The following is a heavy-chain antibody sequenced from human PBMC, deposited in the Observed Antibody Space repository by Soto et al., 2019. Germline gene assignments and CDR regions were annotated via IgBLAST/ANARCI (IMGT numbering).Heavy chain of an antibody. CDR1: GGSISSYY. D-gene: IGHD5-18*01. CDR3: ARGYSCGYGVALYGMDV. CDR2: IYYSGST. Sequence: SETLSLTCTVSGGSISSYYWSWIRQPPGKGLEWIGYIYYSGSTNYNPSLKSRVTISVDTSKNQFSLKLSSVTAADTAVYYCARGYSCGYGVALYGMDVWGQGTTVTVSS. J-gene: IGHJ6*02. V-gene: IGHV4-59*01.